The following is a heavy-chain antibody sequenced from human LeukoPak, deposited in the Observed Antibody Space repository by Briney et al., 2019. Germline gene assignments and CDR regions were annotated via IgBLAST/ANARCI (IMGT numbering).Heavy chain of an antibody. J-gene: IGHJ4*02. CDR3: AKVWFGEDTYLDF. CDR1: GFTFRTYA. V-gene: IGHV3-23*01. D-gene: IGHD3-10*01. Sequence: GGSLRLSCAASGFTFRTYAMSWVRQAPGKGLEWVSAISGSGGSTYYADSVKGRFTISRDNSKNTLYLQINSLRAEDTAVYFCAKVWFGEDTYLDFWGQGTLVTVSS. CDR2: ISGSGGST.